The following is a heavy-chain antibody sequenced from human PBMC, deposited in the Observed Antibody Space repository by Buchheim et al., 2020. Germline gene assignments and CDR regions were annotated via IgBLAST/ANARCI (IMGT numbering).Heavy chain of an antibody. CDR3: ARGRFGTRDFDY. CDR2: ITNSGGTV. Sequence: EVQLLESGGALVQPGGSLRLSCAASGFTFSCYTMNWVRQAPGKGLDWVSYITNSGGTVYYADSVKGRFTISRDNAKYSLYLQMSSPRAEDTAVYYCARGRFGTRDFDYWGQGTL. D-gene: IGHD3-10*01. CDR1: GFTFSCYT. J-gene: IGHJ4*02. V-gene: IGHV3-48*04.